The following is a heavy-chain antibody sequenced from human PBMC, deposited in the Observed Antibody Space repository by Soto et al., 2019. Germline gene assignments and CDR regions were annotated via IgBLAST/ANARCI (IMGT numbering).Heavy chain of an antibody. Sequence: QVQLVQSGAEVKKPGSSVKVSCKASGGTFSSYTISWVRQAPGQGLEWMGRIIPILGIANYAQKFQGRVTITADKSTSTAYMERSSLRSEDTAVYYCARGWVETDYYYYYIDVWGKGTTVTVSS. J-gene: IGHJ6*03. CDR2: IIPILGIA. D-gene: IGHD1-26*01. CDR3: ARGWVETDYYYYYIDV. CDR1: GGTFSSYT. V-gene: IGHV1-69*02.